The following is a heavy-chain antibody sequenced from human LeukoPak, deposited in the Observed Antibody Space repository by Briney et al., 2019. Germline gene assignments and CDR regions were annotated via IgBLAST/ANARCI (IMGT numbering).Heavy chain of an antibody. D-gene: IGHD3-10*02. CDR1: GYTFTTYG. V-gene: IGHV1-18*01. Sequence: ASVKVSFKASGYTFTTYGISWVRQAPGQGLEWMGWISGNNGNTNYAQRLRGRVTMTTEISTSTAYMELRRLRSDDTAVYYCARLFEDYYYYYMDVWGKGTTVTVSS. CDR3: ARLFEDYYYYYMDV. CDR2: ISGNNGNT. J-gene: IGHJ6*03.